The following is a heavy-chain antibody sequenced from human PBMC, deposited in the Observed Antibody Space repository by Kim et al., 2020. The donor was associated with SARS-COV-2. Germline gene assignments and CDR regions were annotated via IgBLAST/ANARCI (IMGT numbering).Heavy chain of an antibody. CDR2: MNPNSGNT. Sequence: ASVKVSCKASGYTFTSYDINWVRQATGQGLEWMGWMNPNSGNTGYAQKFQGRVTMTRNTSISTAYMELSSLRSEDTAVYYCAREAGSYGPYWYFDLWGRGTLVTVSS. V-gene: IGHV1-8*01. CDR1: GYTFTSYD. CDR3: AREAGSYGPYWYFDL. D-gene: IGHD5-18*01. J-gene: IGHJ2*01.